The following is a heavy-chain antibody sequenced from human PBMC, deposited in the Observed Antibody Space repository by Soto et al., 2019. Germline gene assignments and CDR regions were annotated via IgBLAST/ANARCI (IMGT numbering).Heavy chain of an antibody. Sequence: QVQLVESGGGVVQSGRSLRFSCAASGFTFSTSGMHWIRQAPGKGLEWVAMISHDGGATYYVDSVKGRFTISRDTDKNTLHLQMDSLRPEDTATYYCAKDWGSSSWYNWFDPWGQGTLVTVSS. D-gene: IGHD6-13*01. CDR1: GFTFSTSG. CDR3: AKDWGSSSWYNWFDP. V-gene: IGHV3-30*18. J-gene: IGHJ5*02. CDR2: ISHDGGAT.